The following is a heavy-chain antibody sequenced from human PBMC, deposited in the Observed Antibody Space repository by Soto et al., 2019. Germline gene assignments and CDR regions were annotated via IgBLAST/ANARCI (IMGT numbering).Heavy chain of an antibody. CDR3: ARLRILTGYFHRSPDY. D-gene: IGHD3-9*01. V-gene: IGHV5-51*01. CDR1: GYSFTSYW. CDR2: IYPGDSDT. J-gene: IGHJ4*02. Sequence: GESLKISCKGSGYSFTSYWIGWVRQMPGKGLEWMGIIYPGDSDTRYSPSFQGQVTISADKSISTAYLQWSSLKASDTAMYYCARLRILTGYFHRSPDYWGQGTLVTVSS.